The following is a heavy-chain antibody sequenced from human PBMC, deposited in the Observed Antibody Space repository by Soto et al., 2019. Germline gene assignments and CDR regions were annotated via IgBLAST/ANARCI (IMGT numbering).Heavy chain of an antibody. Sequence: SVKVSCKASGGTFSSYAISWVRQAPGQGLEWMGEIIPIFGTANYAQKFQGRVTITADESTSTAYMELSSLRSEDTAVYHCSYDSSGYYHDYWGRGTLVTVSS. D-gene: IGHD3-22*01. CDR1: GGTFSSYA. CDR2: IIPIFGTA. V-gene: IGHV1-69*13. CDR3: SYDSSGYYHDY. J-gene: IGHJ4*02.